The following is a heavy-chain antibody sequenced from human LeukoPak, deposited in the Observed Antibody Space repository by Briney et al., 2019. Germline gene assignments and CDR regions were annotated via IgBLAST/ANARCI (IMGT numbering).Heavy chain of an antibody. J-gene: IGHJ4*02. CDR2: INAGNGNT. V-gene: IGHV1-3*01. Sequence: ASVKVSCKASGYTFTSYAMHWVRQAPGQRLEWMGWINAGNGNTKYSQRFQGRVTITRDTSASTAYMELSSLRSEDTAVYYCARDQVPAAIGYYFDYWGQGTLVTVSS. CDR1: GYTFTSYA. D-gene: IGHD2-2*01. CDR3: ARDQVPAAIGYYFDY.